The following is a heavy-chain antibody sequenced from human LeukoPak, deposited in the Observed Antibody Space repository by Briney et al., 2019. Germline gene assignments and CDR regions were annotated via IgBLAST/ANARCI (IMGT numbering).Heavy chain of an antibody. J-gene: IGHJ4*02. D-gene: IGHD3-10*01. CDR2: IYYSGST. Sequence: SETLSLTCTVSGGSISSSSYYWGWIRQPPGKGLEWIGSIYYSGSTYYNPSLKSRVTISVDTSKNQFSLKLSSVTAADTAVYYCARQQRDTMVRGVIIAVYYFDYWGQGTLVTVSS. CDR3: ARQQRDTMVRGVIIAVYYFDY. CDR1: GGSISSSSYY. V-gene: IGHV4-39*01.